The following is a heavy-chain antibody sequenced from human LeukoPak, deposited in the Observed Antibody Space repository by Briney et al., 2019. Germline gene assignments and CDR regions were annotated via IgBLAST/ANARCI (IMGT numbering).Heavy chain of an antibody. Sequence: GGSLRLSCAAPGFTFSSYAMSWVRQAPGKGLEWVSAISGSGGSTYYADSVKGRFTISRDNSKNTLYLQMNSLRAEDTAVYYCAKGKGWFGEFFDYWGQGTLVTASS. D-gene: IGHD3-10*01. CDR3: AKGKGWFGEFFDY. V-gene: IGHV3-23*01. CDR2: ISGSGGST. J-gene: IGHJ4*02. CDR1: GFTFSSYA.